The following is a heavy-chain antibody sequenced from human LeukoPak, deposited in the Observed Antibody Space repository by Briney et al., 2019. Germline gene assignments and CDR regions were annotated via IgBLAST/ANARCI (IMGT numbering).Heavy chain of an antibody. J-gene: IGHJ5*02. V-gene: IGHV1-69*13. Sequence: SVKVSCKASGGTFTSYAISWVRQAPGQGLEWMGGIIPIFGTADYAQKFQGRVTITADESTSTVYMELSSLRSEDTAVYYFARVVLDGSSAGFDPWGKGPLVTVPS. CDR1: GGTFTSYA. CDR2: IIPIFGTA. CDR3: ARVVLDGSSAGFDP. D-gene: IGHD2-21*01.